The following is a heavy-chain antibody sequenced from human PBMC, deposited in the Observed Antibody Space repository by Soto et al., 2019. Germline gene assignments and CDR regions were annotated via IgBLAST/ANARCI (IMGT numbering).Heavy chain of an antibody. CDR2: ISAYNGNT. V-gene: IGHV1-18*01. D-gene: IGHD2-15*01. Sequence: GASVKVSCKASGYTFTSYGISWVRQAPGQGLEWMGWISAYNGNTNYAQKLQGRVTMTTDTSTSTAYMELRSLRSDDTAVYYCARDPPFYCSGGSCYSNWFDPWGQGTLVTVSS. CDR1: GYTFTSYG. J-gene: IGHJ5*02. CDR3: ARDPPFYCSGGSCYSNWFDP.